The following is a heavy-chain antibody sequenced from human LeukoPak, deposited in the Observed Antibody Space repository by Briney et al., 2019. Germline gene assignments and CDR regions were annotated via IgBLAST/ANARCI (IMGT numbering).Heavy chain of an antibody. CDR3: ASPTYYYDSSGYHWNDAFDI. J-gene: IGHJ3*02. Sequence: GSSVKVSCKASGGTFSSYAISWVRQAPGQWLEWMGRIIPILGIANYAQKFQGRVTITADKSTSTAYMELSSLRSEDTAVYYCASPTYYYDSSGYHWNDAFDIWGQGTMVTVSS. CDR2: IIPILGIA. D-gene: IGHD3-22*01. V-gene: IGHV1-69*04. CDR1: GGTFSSYA.